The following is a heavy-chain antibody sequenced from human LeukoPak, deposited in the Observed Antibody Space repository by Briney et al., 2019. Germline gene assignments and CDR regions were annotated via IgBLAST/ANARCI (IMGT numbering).Heavy chain of an antibody. CDR3: ARDRQSFGVVIQLATDY. D-gene: IGHD3-3*01. J-gene: IGHJ4*02. CDR2: IMQDGSEK. V-gene: IGHV3-7*01. CDR1: GFTFSSYW. Sequence: PGGSLRLSCAASGFTFSSYWMSWVRQAPGKGLEWVANIMQDGSEKYYVDSVKGRFTISRDNAKNSLYLQMNSLRAEDTAVYYCARDRQSFGVVIQLATDYWGQGTLVTVSS.